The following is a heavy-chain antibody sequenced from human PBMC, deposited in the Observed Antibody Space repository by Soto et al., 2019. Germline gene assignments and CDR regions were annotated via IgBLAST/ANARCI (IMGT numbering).Heavy chain of an antibody. CDR2: FDPSDSYT. CDR1: GYSFTSYW. D-gene: IGHD3-22*01. J-gene: IGHJ4*02. Sequence: GESLKISCKGSGYSFTSYWISWVRQMPGKGLEWMGRFDPSDSYTNYSPSFQGHATISADKSISTAYLQWSSLKASDTAVYYCARMTYSYDSSGYIFDYWGQGTPVTVSS. V-gene: IGHV5-10-1*01. CDR3: ARMTYSYDSSGYIFDY.